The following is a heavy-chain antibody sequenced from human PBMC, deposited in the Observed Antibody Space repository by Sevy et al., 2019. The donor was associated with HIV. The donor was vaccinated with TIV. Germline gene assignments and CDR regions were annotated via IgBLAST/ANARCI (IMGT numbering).Heavy chain of an antibody. CDR1: GFTVSNNF. D-gene: IGHD5-12*01. CDR3: ARVIDGYRREFNYFYYYMDV. V-gene: IGHV3-53*01. Sequence: GGSLRLSCAVSGFTVSNNFLNWVRQSPGKGLEWVSTVYSDLRTFYADSVKGRFTVSRDDPKNALYLQMNSLRAEDTAVYYCARVIDGYRREFNYFYYYMDVWGKGTTVTVSS. J-gene: IGHJ6*03. CDR2: VYSDLRT.